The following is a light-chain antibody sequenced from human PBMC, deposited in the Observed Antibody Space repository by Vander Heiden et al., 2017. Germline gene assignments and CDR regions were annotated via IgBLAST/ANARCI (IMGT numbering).Light chain of an antibody. V-gene: IGKV1-33*01. J-gene: IGKJ2*01. CDR3: QQDDNLPYT. CDR1: QDISNY. Sequence: DSQMTKSPSSLSVSVGDRVTITCQASQDISNYLTWYQQKPGKAPKLLIYAAANLETGVPSRFSGSGSGTDFTFTISSLQPEDIATYYCQQDDNLPYTFGQGTKLEIK. CDR2: AAA.